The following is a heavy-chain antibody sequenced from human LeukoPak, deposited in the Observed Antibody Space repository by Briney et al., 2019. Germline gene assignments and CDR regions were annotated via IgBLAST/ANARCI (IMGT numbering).Heavy chain of an antibody. CDR3: ARVQRGIAVALDY. CDR2: ISTTGSSI. V-gene: IGHV3-48*04. Sequence: GSLRLSCAASGFTFSSYSMNWVRQAPGKGLEWVSYISTTGSSIYYADSVKGRFTISRDNVKNLLYLQMNSLRAEDTAVYYCARVQRGIAVALDYWGQGTLATVSS. CDR1: GFTFSSYS. D-gene: IGHD6-19*01. J-gene: IGHJ4*02.